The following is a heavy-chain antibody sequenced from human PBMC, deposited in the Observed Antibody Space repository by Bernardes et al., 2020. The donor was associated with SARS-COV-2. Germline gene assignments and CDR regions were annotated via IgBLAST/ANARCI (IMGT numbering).Heavy chain of an antibody. CDR1: GGSFSGYY. V-gene: IGHV4-34*01. Sequence: SETLSLTCAVYGGSFSGYYWSWIRQPPGKGLEWIGQINYSRSINQNPSLKSRVTMSVDTSKNQFSLKLSSVTAADTAIYYCAGSPPSGWLRAFDIWGQGSMVTVSS. D-gene: IGHD6-19*01. CDR3: AGSPPSGWLRAFDI. J-gene: IGHJ3*02. CDR2: INYSRSI.